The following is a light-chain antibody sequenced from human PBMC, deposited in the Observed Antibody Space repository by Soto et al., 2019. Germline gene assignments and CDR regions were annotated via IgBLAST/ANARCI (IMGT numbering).Light chain of an antibody. J-gene: IGKJ2*01. CDR1: QDINKY. CDR3: QQYDNVLFTST. V-gene: IGKV1-33*01. Sequence: DIQMTQSPSSLSASVGDRVTITCQASQDINKYLNWYQQKPGKAPKVLIYDASNSETGVPSRFSGSGSGTDFTFTISSLQPEAFATYYCQQYDNVLFTSTFGQGTKVEMK. CDR2: DAS.